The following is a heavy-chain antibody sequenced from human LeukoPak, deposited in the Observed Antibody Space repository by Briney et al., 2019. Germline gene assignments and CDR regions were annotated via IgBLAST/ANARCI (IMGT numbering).Heavy chain of an antibody. D-gene: IGHD3-10*01. Sequence: QPGGSLRLSCAASGFTFSSYWMHWVRQAPGKGLVWVSRINSDGSSTSYADSVKGRFTISRDNAKNTLYLQMNSLRAEDTAVYYCARAGGGTSSGSYFFVYWGQGTLVTVSS. CDR2: INSDGSST. CDR3: ARAGGGTSSGSYFFVY. CDR1: GFTFSSYW. J-gene: IGHJ4*02. V-gene: IGHV3-74*01.